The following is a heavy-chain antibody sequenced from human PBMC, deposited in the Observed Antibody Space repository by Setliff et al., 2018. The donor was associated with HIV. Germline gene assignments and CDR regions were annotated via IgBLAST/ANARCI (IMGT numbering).Heavy chain of an antibody. J-gene: IGHJ4*02. CDR1: GFTFSSHG. Sequence: PGGSLRLSCEASGFTFSSHGMHWLRQAPGKGLEWVTFIRYDGSDIHYADSVKGRFTISRDNSKNTLYLQMNSLRVEDAAVYYCAKDLGLRGGSSPFDNWGQGTLVTVSS. V-gene: IGHV3-30*02. CDR2: IRYDGSDI. D-gene: IGHD3-16*01. CDR3: AKDLGLRGGSSPFDN.